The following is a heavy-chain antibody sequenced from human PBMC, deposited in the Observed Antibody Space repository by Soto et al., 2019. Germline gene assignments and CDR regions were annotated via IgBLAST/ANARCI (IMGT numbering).Heavy chain of an antibody. V-gene: IGHV3-7*03. CDR1: GFTFSTYW. D-gene: IGHD6-6*01. CDR3: AGSSGWIHSH. J-gene: IGHJ4*02. Sequence: GGSLRLSCAGSGFTFSTYWMNWVRQAPGKGLEWVANIKQDGSDKNYVDSVKGRFTIYRENAKNSVFLQMNSLRAEDTAVYYCAGSSGWIHSHWGQGTHVTVSS. CDR2: IKQDGSDK.